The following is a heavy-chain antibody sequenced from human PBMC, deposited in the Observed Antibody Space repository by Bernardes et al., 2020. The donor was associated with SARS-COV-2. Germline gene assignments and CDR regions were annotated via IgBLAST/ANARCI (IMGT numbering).Heavy chain of an antibody. J-gene: IGHJ6*02. CDR3: ARSAGMDV. CDR2: IKRDGSET. V-gene: IGHV3-7*03. Sequence: GGSLRLSSAGSGFDFSDHWMTWVRQVPGKGREWVANIKRDGSETYYVDSVKGRFTISRDNAKNLVFLQMNSLRAEDTAVFYCARSAGMDVWGQGTMVTVSS. CDR1: GFDFSDHW.